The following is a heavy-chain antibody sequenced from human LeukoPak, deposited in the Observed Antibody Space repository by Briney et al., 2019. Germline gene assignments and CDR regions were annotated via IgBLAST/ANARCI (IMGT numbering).Heavy chain of an antibody. CDR3: ARIMYSSGWYGYFDL. V-gene: IGHV3-11*01. CDR2: ISSSGSTI. Sequence: GGSLRLSCAASGFTFSDYYMSWIRQAPGKGLEWVSYISSSGSTIYYADSVKGRFTISRDNAKNSLYLQMNSLRPEDTALYYCARIMYSSGWYGYFDLWGPGTLVTVSS. J-gene: IGHJ2*01. D-gene: IGHD6-19*01. CDR1: GFTFSDYY.